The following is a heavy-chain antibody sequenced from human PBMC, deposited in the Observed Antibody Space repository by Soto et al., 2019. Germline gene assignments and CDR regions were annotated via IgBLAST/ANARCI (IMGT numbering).Heavy chain of an antibody. J-gene: IGHJ2*01. CDR2: IIPAFDRT. Sequence: GASVQVSCKASGGTFSSYAIGWVRQAPGQGLEWMGDIIPAFDRTYYAQKFQGRVTISADQSTSTAYLELSSLRSEDTAMFFCARTLGGTVATPYWYFDLWGRGTLVTVSS. V-gene: IGHV1-69*13. D-gene: IGHD1-26*01. CDR1: GGTFSSYA. CDR3: ARTLGGTVATPYWYFDL.